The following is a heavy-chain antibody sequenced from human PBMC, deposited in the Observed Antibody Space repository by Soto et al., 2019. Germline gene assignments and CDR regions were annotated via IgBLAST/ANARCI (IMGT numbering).Heavy chain of an antibody. Sequence: GSVKVSCKASGYTFTSYGISWVRQAPGQGLEWMGWISAYNGNTNYAQKLQGRVTMTTDTSTSTAYMELRSLRSDDTAVYYGARDPCSGGSCYAYYYGMDVWGQGTTVTVSS. V-gene: IGHV1-18*04. D-gene: IGHD2-15*01. CDR1: GYTFTSYG. CDR2: ISAYNGNT. CDR3: ARDPCSGGSCYAYYYGMDV. J-gene: IGHJ6*02.